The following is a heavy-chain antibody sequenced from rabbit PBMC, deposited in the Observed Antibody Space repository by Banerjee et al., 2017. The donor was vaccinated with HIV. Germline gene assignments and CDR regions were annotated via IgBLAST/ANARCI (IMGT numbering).Heavy chain of an antibody. V-gene: IGHV1S45*01. Sequence: QQQLVESGGGLVQPEGSLTLTSKASGFSFSSGYYMCWVRQAPGKGLEWIECIYTGSGNAYYASWAKGRFTTSKTTSTTVTLRMTSLTAADTACYFCAADHYAGDFNLWGPGTLVTVS. D-gene: IGHD2-1*01. J-gene: IGHJ4*01. CDR1: GFSFSSGYY. CDR3: AADHYAGDFNL. CDR2: IYTGSGNA.